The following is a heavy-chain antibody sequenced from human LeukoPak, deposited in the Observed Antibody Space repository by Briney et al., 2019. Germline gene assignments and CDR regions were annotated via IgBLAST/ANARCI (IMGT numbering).Heavy chain of an antibody. V-gene: IGHV1-18*01. D-gene: IGHD3-22*01. CDR2: ISAYNGNT. CDR1: GYTFTSYG. Sequence: GASVKVSCKVSGYTFTSYGISWVRQAPGQGLEWMGWISAYNGNTNYAQKLQGRVTMTTDTSTSTAYMELRSLRSDDTAVYYCARGGNYYDSSGYYYFDYWGQGTLVTVSS. J-gene: IGHJ4*02. CDR3: ARGGNYYDSSGYYYFDY.